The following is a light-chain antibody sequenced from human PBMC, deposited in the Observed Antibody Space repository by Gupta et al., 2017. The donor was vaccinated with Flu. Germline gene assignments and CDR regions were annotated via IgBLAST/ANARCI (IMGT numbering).Light chain of an antibody. CDR3: SSYTSSSTWV. V-gene: IGLV2-14*01. Sequence: SALTPVCFRAGFPGPAITNPCTGTSSDVGAYNYVSWYQQHPGKAPRVMIYEVSKRPSGVSDRFSGSKSGNTASLTISGLQAEDEADYYCSSYTSSSTWVFGGGTKLTVL. CDR1: SSDVGAYNY. J-gene: IGLJ3*02. CDR2: EVS.